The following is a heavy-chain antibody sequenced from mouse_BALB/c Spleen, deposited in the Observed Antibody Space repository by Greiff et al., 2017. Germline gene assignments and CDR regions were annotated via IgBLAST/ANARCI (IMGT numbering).Heavy chain of an antibody. CDR1: GFNIKDYY. D-gene: IGHD2-3*01. Sequence: VQLQQSGAELVRSGASVKLSCTASGFNIKDYYMHWVKQRPEQGLEWIGWIDPENGDTEYAPKFQGKATMTADTSSNTAYLQLSSLTSEDTAVYYCNGIYDGYYERFAYWGQGTLVTVS. J-gene: IGHJ3*01. CDR3: NGIYDGYYERFAY. CDR2: IDPENGDT. V-gene: IGHV14-4*02.